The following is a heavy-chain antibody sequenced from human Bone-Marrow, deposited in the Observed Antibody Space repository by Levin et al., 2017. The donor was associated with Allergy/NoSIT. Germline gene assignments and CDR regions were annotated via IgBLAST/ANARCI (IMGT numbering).Heavy chain of an antibody. D-gene: IGHD3-10*01. J-gene: IGHJ3*02. CDR2: IDWDDDK. Sequence: SGPTLVKPTQTLTLTCTFSGFSLSTSGMCVSWIRQPPGKALEWLALIDWDDDKYYSTSLKTRLTISNDTSKNQVVLTMTNMDPVDTATYYCARIRYFGYYYGSDDAFDSWGQGTMVTVSS. V-gene: IGHV2-70*01. CDR3: ARIRYFGYYYGSDDAFDS. CDR1: GFSLSTSGMC.